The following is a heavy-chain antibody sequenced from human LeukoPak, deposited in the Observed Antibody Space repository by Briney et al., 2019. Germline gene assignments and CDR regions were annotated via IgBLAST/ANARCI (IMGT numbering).Heavy chain of an antibody. D-gene: IGHD1-7*01. V-gene: IGHV3-7*01. CDR3: ARTNSQARDYYYYMDV. CDR2: INQDGSEK. CDR1: GFTFTTYW. J-gene: IGHJ6*03. Sequence: GGSLRLSCAASGFTFTTYWMSWVRQAPGQGLEWVANINQDGSEKYYADSVKGRFTMSRDNAKNSLYLQMNSLRADDTAVYYCARTNSQARDYYYYMDVWGKGTTVTVSS.